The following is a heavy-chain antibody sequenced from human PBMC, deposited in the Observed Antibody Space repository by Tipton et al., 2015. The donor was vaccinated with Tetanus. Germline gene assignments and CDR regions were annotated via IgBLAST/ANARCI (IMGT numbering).Heavy chain of an antibody. CDR3: ARVRRGATTDLDY. Sequence: SLRLSCAASGFTFGSYAMSWVRQAPGKGLEWVSSISSSSSYIYYADSVKGRFTISRDNAKNSLYLQMNSLRAEDTAVYYCARVRRGATTDLDYWGQGTLVTVSS. J-gene: IGHJ4*02. V-gene: IGHV3-21*01. CDR2: ISSSSSYI. CDR1: GFTFGSYA. D-gene: IGHD5-12*01.